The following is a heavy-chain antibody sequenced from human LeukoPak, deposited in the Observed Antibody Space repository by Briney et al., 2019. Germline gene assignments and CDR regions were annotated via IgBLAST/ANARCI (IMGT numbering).Heavy chain of an antibody. CDR3: AKALGPAKKNYFDY. V-gene: IGHV3-9*01. J-gene: IGHJ4*02. CDR1: GFTFDDYA. CDR2: ISWNSGSI. D-gene: IGHD1-26*01. Sequence: PGGSLRLSCAASGFTFDDYAMHWVRQAPGKGLEWVSGISWNSGSIGYADSVKGRFTISRDNAKNSLYLQMNSLRAEDTALYYCAKALGPAKKNYFDYWGQGTLVTVSS.